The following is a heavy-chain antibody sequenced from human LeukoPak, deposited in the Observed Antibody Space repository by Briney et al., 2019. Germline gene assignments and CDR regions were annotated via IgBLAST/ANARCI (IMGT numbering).Heavy chain of an antibody. Sequence: PGGSLRLSCSASGFTFSNYAMSWVRQAPGKGLEWVSTINDSGGSTYFGDSVKGRFTISRDNAKKSLYLRMNSLRAEDTAVYYCARDNGNKYYFDYWGQGTLVTVSS. J-gene: IGHJ4*02. CDR1: GFTFSNYA. D-gene: IGHD2-8*01. CDR2: INDSGGST. CDR3: ARDNGNKYYFDY. V-gene: IGHV3-23*01.